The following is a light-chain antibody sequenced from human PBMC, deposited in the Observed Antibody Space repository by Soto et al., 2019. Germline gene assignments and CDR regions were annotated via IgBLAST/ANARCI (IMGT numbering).Light chain of an antibody. J-gene: IGKJ4*01. V-gene: IGKV4-1*01. CDR3: QQYYNNPFT. CDR2: WAS. CDR1: QSVLYSSNNKNY. Sequence: DIVMTQSPDSLAVSLGERATINCKSSQSVLYSSNNKNYLAWYQQKPGQPPKLLIYWASTRESGVPDRFSGSGSGTDFTLTISSLQAEDVAVYYCQQYYNNPFTFGGGTKVDIK.